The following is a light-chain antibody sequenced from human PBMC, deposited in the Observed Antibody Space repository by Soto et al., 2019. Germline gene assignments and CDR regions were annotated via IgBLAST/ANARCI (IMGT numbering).Light chain of an antibody. V-gene: IGKV3-20*01. Sequence: ETVLTQSPDTLSLSPGERATLSCRASQIVSSTYLTWYQQKPGQAPRLLIYGASSRATGITDRFSGSWSGTDFTLTINKLEPEDFAVYYCQQYGNSPRYTFGQGTKLEIK. CDR3: QQYGNSPRYT. CDR1: QIVSSTY. J-gene: IGKJ2*01. CDR2: GAS.